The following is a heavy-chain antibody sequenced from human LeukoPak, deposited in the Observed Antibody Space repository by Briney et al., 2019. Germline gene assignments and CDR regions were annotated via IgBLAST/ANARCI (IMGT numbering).Heavy chain of an antibody. CDR2: IIPIFGTA. D-gene: IGHD3-22*01. CDR1: GGTFSSYA. Sequence: GSSVKVSCKASGGTFSSYAISWVRQAPGQGLEWMGWIIPIFGTANYAQKFQGRVTITTDESTSTAYMELSSLRSEDTAVYYCARDQTEVYYYDSSGYYNWFDPWGQGTLITVSS. J-gene: IGHJ5*02. CDR3: ARDQTEVYYYDSSGYYNWFDP. V-gene: IGHV1-69*05.